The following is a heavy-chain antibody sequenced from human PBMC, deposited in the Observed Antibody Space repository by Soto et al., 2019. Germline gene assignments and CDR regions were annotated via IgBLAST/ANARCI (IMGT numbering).Heavy chain of an antibody. CDR2: IYYSGST. V-gene: IGHV4-30-4*01. CDR1: GGSISSGDYY. CDR3: ARRHSSPYFDY. Sequence: SETLSLTCTVSGGSISSGDYYWSWIRQPPGKGLEWIGSIYYSGSTYYNPSLKSRVTISVDTSKNQFSLKLNSVTAADTAVYYCARRHSSPYFDYWGQGTLVTLSS. J-gene: IGHJ4*02. D-gene: IGHD6-13*01.